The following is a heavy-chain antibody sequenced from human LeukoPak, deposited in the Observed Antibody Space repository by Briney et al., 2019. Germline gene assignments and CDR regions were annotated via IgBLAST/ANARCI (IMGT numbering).Heavy chain of an antibody. J-gene: IGHJ3*02. V-gene: IGHV4-34*01. CDR2: INHSGST. CDR1: GGSFSGYY. CDR3: ARDPDYLDAFDI. D-gene: IGHD4-11*01. Sequence: PSETLSLTCAVYGGSFSGYYWSWIRQPPGKGLEWIGEINHSGSTNYNPSLKSRVTTSVDTSKNQFSLKLSSVTAADTAVYYCARDPDYLDAFDIWGQGTMVTVSS.